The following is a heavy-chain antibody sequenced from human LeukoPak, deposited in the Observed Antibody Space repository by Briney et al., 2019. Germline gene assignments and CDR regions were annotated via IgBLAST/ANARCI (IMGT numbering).Heavy chain of an antibody. D-gene: IGHD4-17*01. V-gene: IGHV1-69*04. Sequence: ASVKVSCKASGGTFSSYAISWVRQAPGQGLEWMGRIIPILGIANYAQKFQGRVTITADKSTSTAYMELSSLRSEDTAVYYCAGDYDGDYSFDYWGQGTLVTVSS. CDR1: GGTFSSYA. J-gene: IGHJ4*02. CDR3: AGDYDGDYSFDY. CDR2: IIPILGIA.